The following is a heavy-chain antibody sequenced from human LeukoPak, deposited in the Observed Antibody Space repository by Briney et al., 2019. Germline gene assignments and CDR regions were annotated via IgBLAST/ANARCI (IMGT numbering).Heavy chain of an antibody. J-gene: IGHJ4*02. V-gene: IGHV3-66*01. D-gene: IGHD6-13*01. CDR3: AREPGIAAAGVDY. CDR2: IYSGGST. Sequence: GGSLGLSCAASGFTVSSNYMSWVRQAPGKGLEWVSVIYSGGSTYYADSVKGRFTIPRDNSKNTLYLQMNSLRAEDTAVYYCAREPGIAAAGVDYWGQGTLVTVSS. CDR1: GFTVSSNY.